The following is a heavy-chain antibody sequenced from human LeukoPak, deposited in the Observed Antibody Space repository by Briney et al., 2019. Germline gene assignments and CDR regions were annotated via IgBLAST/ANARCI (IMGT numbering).Heavy chain of an antibody. Sequence: VRQAPGXGREWVSVIYSGGTTNYADSVKGRFTISRDNSKNTLFLQMNSLRAEDTAVYYCARGGYSSSWYHFDYWGQGTLVTVSS. CDR2: IYSGGTT. V-gene: IGHV3-53*01. J-gene: IGHJ4*02. CDR3: ARGGYSSSWYHFDY. D-gene: IGHD6-13*01.